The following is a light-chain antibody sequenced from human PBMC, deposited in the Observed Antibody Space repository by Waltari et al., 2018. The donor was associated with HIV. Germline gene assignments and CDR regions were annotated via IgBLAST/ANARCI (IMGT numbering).Light chain of an antibody. CDR2: ANI. Sequence: QSVLTQPPSVSGAPGQRVNISCTGRSSNIGAGYDVHWYHQLPGTAPKLLIDANINRPSGVPDRFSGSKAGSSASLAITGLQAEDEAHYYCQSFDSSLTTSGVIFGGGTKLTVL. J-gene: IGLJ2*01. CDR3: QSFDSSLTTSGVI. CDR1: SSNIGAGYD. V-gene: IGLV1-40*01.